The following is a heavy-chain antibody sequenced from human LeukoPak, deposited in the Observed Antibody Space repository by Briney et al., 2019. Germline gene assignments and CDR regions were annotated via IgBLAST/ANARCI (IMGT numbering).Heavy chain of an antibody. Sequence: GGSLRLSCAASGFTFSSSWMTWVRQAPGRGLEWVANINQDGSEKYYVDSLKGRFTISRDNAKNSLYLQMNSLRAEDTAVYYCAKVSVVVVAATCDYWGQGTLVTVSS. CDR1: GFTFSSSW. CDR3: AKVSVVVVAATCDY. J-gene: IGHJ4*02. CDR2: INQDGSEK. D-gene: IGHD2-15*01. V-gene: IGHV3-7*03.